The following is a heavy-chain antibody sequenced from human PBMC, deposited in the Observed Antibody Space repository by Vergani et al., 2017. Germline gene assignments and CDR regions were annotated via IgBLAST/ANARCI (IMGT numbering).Heavy chain of an antibody. CDR3: AREAPGLRPFDY. CDR2: IYYSGST. CDR1: GYSISSGYY. Sequence: QVQLQESGPGLVKPSETLSLTCAVSGYSISSGYYWSWIRQPPGKGLEWIGYIYYSGSTNYNPSLKSRVTISVDTSKNQFSLKLSSVTAADTAVYYCAREAPGLRPFDYWGQGTLVTVSS. J-gene: IGHJ4*02. V-gene: IGHV4-61*01. D-gene: IGHD4-17*01.